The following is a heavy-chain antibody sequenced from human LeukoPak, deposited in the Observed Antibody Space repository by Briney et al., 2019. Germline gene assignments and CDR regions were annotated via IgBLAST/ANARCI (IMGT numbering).Heavy chain of an antibody. D-gene: IGHD2/OR15-2a*01. CDR2: TYYSGST. J-gene: IGHJ3*02. CDR3: AKTIPFSSAAFDI. Sequence: SETLSLTCTVSGGSISSYYWSWIRHPPGKGLEWIGNTYYSGSTNYNPSLKSRVTISVDTSKNQFSLKLSSVTAADTAVYYCAKTIPFSSAAFDIWGQGTMVTVSS. V-gene: IGHV4-59*01. CDR1: GGSISSYY.